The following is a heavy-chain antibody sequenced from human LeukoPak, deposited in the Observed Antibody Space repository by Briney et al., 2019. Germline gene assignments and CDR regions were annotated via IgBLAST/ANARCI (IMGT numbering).Heavy chain of an antibody. CDR3: QSRFLEWLLDY. V-gene: IGHV4-39*01. J-gene: IGHJ4*02. CDR1: GGSISGSSYY. Sequence: SETLSLTCTVSGGSISGSSYYWGWIRQPPGKGLEWIGSIYYSGSTYYNPSLKSRVTISVDTSKNQFSLKLSSVTAADTAVYYCQSRFLEWLLDYWGQGTLVTVSS. D-gene: IGHD3-3*01. CDR2: IYYSGST.